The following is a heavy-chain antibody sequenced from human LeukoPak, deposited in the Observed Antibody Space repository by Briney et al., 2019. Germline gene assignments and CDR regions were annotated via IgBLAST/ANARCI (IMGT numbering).Heavy chain of an antibody. V-gene: IGHV3-48*01. D-gene: IGHD3-10*01. Sequence: GGSLRLSCAASGFTFSSYSMNWVRQAPGKGLEWVSYISSGSSTIYYADSVKGRFTISRDNAKNSLYLQMDSLRAEDTAVYYCATDWATYYYGSGTYGCWGQGTLVTVSS. CDR1: GFTFSSYS. J-gene: IGHJ4*02. CDR3: ATDWATYYYGSGTYGC. CDR2: ISSGSSTI.